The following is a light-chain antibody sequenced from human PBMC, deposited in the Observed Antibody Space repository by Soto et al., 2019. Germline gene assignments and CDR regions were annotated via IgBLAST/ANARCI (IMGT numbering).Light chain of an antibody. V-gene: IGKV3-20*01. J-gene: IGKJ2*02. CDR1: QSVSSSY. CDR2: GAS. Sequence: EIVLTQSPGTLSLSPGERATLSCRASQSVSSSYLAWYQQKPGQAPRLLIYGASSRATGIPDRFSGSGSGTDFTLTISRLEPEDFAVYYCQGGTFGQGTKLEIK. CDR3: QGGT.